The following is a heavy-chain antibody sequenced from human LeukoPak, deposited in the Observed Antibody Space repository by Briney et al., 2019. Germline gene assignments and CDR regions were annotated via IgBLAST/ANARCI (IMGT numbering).Heavy chain of an antibody. J-gene: IGHJ4*02. CDR3: ARTYVWGSYRPEYYFDY. CDR1: GGSISSGDYY. V-gene: IGHV4-30-4*08. D-gene: IGHD3-16*02. CDR2: IYYSGST. Sequence: SQTLSLTCTVSGGSISSGDYYWSWIRQPPGKGLEWIEYIYYSGSTYYNPSLKSRVTISVDTSKNQFSLKLSSVTAADTAVYYCARTYVWGSYRPEYYFDYWGQGTLVTVSS.